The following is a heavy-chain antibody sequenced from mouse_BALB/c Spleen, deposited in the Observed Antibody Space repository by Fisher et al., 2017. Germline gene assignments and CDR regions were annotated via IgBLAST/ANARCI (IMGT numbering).Heavy chain of an antibody. V-gene: IGHV1-26*01. J-gene: IGHJ4*01. Sequence: QKFKGKATLTVDKSSSTAYMELRSLTSEDSAVYYCARSAYHIGAMDYWGQGTSVTVSS. D-gene: IGHD2-10*01. CDR3: ARSAYHIGAMDY.